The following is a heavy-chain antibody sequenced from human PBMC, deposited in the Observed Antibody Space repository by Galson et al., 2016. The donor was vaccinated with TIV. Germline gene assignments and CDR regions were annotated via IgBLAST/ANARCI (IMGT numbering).Heavy chain of an antibody. Sequence: SVKVSCKASGGTFISYTLSWVRQAPGQGLEWMGRSIPVLGMTNYAQKFQGRVTITADRFTGTAYLELSSLKPGATAVYYCARADSVDISSTEYWGQGTLVTVSS. D-gene: IGHD3-9*01. V-gene: IGHV1-69*02. CDR3: ARADSVDISSTEY. CDR2: SIPVLGMT. CDR1: GGTFISYT. J-gene: IGHJ4*02.